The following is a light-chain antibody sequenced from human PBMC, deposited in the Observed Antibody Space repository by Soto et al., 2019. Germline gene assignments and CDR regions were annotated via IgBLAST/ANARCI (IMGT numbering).Light chain of an antibody. J-gene: IGKJ5*01. V-gene: IGKV3-11*01. CDR3: QQRSNWPPIT. Sequence: EIVLTPSPATLSVSPGERATLSCRASQSVRSNLAWYQQKPGQGPRLLIFGASTRATNIPARFSGSGSGTDFTLTISSLEPEDFAVYYCQQRSNWPPITFGQGTRREIK. CDR2: GAS. CDR1: QSVRSN.